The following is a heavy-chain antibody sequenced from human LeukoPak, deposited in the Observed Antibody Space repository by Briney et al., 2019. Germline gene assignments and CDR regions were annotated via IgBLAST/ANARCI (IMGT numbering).Heavy chain of an antibody. CDR3: ARDRRNYYDSSGYVYYFDY. CDR2: ISSSSSYI. D-gene: IGHD3-22*01. CDR1: GFTFSSYS. J-gene: IGHJ4*02. Sequence: GGSLRLSRAASGFTFSSYSMNWVRQAPGKGLEWVSSISSSSSYIYYADSVKGRFTISRDNAKNSLYLQMNSLRAEDTAVYYCARDRRNYYDSSGYVYYFDYWGQGTLVTVSS. V-gene: IGHV3-21*01.